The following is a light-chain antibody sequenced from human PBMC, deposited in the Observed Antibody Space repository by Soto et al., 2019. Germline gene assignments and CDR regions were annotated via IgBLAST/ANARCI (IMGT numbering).Light chain of an antibody. CDR3: QHYSSVWA. CDR1: QSISRG. Sequence: DIQMTQSPSTLSSAVGDRVTITCRASQSISRGLAWYQQKPGKAPNLQIYDASTLESGVPSRFSGSGSGTEFTLTISCLHPDDFATYYCQHYSSVWAFGQGTKVDI. V-gene: IGKV1-5*01. J-gene: IGKJ1*01. CDR2: DAS.